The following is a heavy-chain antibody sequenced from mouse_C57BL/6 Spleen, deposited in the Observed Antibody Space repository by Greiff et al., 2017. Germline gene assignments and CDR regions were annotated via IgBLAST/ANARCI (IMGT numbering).Heavy chain of an antibody. D-gene: IGHD1-1*01. Sequence: QQSCKASGYTFTSYWMHWVKQRPGRGLEWIGRIDPNSGGTKYNEKFKSKATLTVDKPSSTAYMQLSSLTSEDSAVYYCARERDYGSSYWFAYWGQGTLVTVSA. CDR2: IDPNSGGT. V-gene: IGHV1-72*01. CDR3: ARERDYGSSYWFAY. J-gene: IGHJ3*01. CDR1: GYTFTSYW.